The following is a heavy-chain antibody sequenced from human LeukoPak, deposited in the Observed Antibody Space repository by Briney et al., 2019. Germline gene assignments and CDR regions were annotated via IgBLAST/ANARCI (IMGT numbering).Heavy chain of an antibody. D-gene: IGHD2-2*01. CDR1: GGSFSGYY. CDR2: INHSGST. Sequence: SETLSLTCAVYGGSFSGYYWSWIRQPPGKGLEWIGEINHSGSTNYNPSLKSRVTISVDTSKNQFSLKLSSVTAADTAVYYCARARYCSSSRCYPILNWFDPWGQGTLVTVSS. V-gene: IGHV4-34*01. J-gene: IGHJ5*02. CDR3: ARARYCSSSRCYPILNWFDP.